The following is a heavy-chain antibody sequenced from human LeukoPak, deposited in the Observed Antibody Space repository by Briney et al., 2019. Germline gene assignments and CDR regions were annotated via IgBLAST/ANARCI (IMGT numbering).Heavy chain of an antibody. CDR3: ARGKREVLNTRVFDY. CDR1: GFTFSSYG. Sequence: GGSLRLSCAASGFTFSSYGMHWVRQAPGKGREWVAVIWYGGSNRYYADSVKGRFTISRDNSKNTLYLQLNSLRAEDTAVYYCARGKREVLNTRVFDYWGQGTLVTVSS. D-gene: IGHD1-26*01. V-gene: IGHV3-33*01. CDR2: IWYGGSNR. J-gene: IGHJ4*02.